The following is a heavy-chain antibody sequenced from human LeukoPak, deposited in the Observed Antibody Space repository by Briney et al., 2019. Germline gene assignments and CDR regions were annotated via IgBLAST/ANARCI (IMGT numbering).Heavy chain of an antibody. J-gene: IGHJ3*02. CDR2: ISAYNFNT. CDR1: GYSFISYG. Sequence: ASVKVSCKASGYSFISYGITWVRQAPGQGLEWMGWISAYNFNTKYIQKFQGRVTMTTDTSTSTAYMELRSLRFDDTAVYYCARRPRITIFGVVIMGVDAFDIWGQGTMVTVSS. D-gene: IGHD3-3*01. CDR3: ARRPRITIFGVVIMGVDAFDI. V-gene: IGHV1-18*01.